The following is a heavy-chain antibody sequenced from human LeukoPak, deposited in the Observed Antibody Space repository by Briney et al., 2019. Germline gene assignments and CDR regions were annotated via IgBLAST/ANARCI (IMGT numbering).Heavy chain of an antibody. Sequence: PSETLSLTCTVSGGSISSSSYSWGWIRQPPGKGLEWIGSIYYSGSTYYNPSLKSRVTISVDTSKNQFSLKLSSVTAADTAVYYCASQAAAGSRSDYFDYWGQGTLVTVSS. D-gene: IGHD6-13*01. CDR3: ASQAAAGSRSDYFDY. J-gene: IGHJ4*02. CDR2: IYYSGST. V-gene: IGHV4-39*01. CDR1: GGSISSSSYS.